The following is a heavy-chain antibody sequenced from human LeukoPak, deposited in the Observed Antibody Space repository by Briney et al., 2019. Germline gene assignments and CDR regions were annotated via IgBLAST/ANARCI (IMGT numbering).Heavy chain of an antibody. Sequence: PGGSLRLSCSASGFTFSSSPMHWVRQAPGKGLEYVSAITNDGGSTYSADSVRGRFTISRDNSKNTLYLQMSSLRADDTAVYYCVKPQYSSRWLGYWGQGTLVTVSS. CDR2: ITNDGGST. J-gene: IGHJ4*02. V-gene: IGHV3-64D*06. CDR1: GFTFSSSP. CDR3: VKPQYSSRWLGY. D-gene: IGHD6-19*01.